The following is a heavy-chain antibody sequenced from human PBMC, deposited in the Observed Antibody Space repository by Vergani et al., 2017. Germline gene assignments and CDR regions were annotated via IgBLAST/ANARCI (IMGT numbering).Heavy chain of an antibody. D-gene: IGHD2-2*01. Sequence: QVQLQESGPGLVKPSETLSLTCTVSGGSISRYYWSWIRQPPGKGLEWIGYIYYSGSTNYNPSLKSRVTISVDTSKNQFSLKLSSVTAADTAVYYCARVRVVPAAKQPDAFDIWGQGTMVTVSS. J-gene: IGHJ3*02. CDR1: GGSISRYY. V-gene: IGHV4-59*01. CDR3: ARVRVVPAAKQPDAFDI. CDR2: IYYSGST.